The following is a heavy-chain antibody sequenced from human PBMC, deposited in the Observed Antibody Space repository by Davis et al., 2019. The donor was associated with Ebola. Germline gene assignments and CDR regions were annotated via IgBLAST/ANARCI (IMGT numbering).Heavy chain of an antibody. Sequence: AASVKVSCKASGYTFTSYYMHWVRQAPGQGLEWVGLINPSAGSTSYAQKFQDRVTMTRDTSTGTVYIELSSLRAEDTAVYYCAREGSSGYYYEDDAFDIWGQGTMVTVSS. J-gene: IGHJ3*02. CDR2: INPSAGST. CDR3: AREGSSGYYYEDDAFDI. V-gene: IGHV1-46*01. D-gene: IGHD3-22*01. CDR1: GYTFTSYY.